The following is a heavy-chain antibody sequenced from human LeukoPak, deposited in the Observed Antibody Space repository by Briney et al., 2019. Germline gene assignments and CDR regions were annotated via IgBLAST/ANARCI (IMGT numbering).Heavy chain of an antibody. J-gene: IGHJ4*02. D-gene: IGHD2-15*01. CDR3: ARSQRGYCSGGSCSADY. CDR2: IYHSGST. Sequence: PSETLSLTCAVSGGPISSSNWWSWVRQPPGKGLEWIGEIYHSGSTNYNPSLKSRVTISVDKSKNQFSLKLSSVTAADTAVYYCARSQRGYCSGGSCSADYWGQGTLVIVSS. V-gene: IGHV4-4*02. CDR1: GGPISSSNW.